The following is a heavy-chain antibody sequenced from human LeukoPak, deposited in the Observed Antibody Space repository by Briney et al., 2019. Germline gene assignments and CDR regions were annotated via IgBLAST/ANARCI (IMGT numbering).Heavy chain of an antibody. J-gene: IGHJ4*02. CDR3: ARVPLGYCSGGSCPAFDY. D-gene: IGHD2-15*01. CDR2: IYYSGST. CDR1: GGSISSSSYY. V-gene: IGHV4-39*07. Sequence: SETLSLTCTASGGSISSSSYYWGWIRQPPGKGLEWIGSIYYSGSTYYNPSLKSRVTISVDTSKNQFSLKLSSVTAADTAVYYCARVPLGYCSGGSCPAFDYWGQGTLVTVSS.